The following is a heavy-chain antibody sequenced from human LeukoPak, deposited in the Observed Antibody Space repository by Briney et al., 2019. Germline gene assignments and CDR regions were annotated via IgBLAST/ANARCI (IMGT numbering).Heavy chain of an antibody. CDR1: GGSISSYY. CDR2: IYYSGST. Sequence: SETLSLTCTVSGGSISSYYWSWIRQPPGKGLEWNGYIYYSGSTNYNTSLKSRVTISVDTSKNQFSLKLSSVTAADTAVYYCARGRVPAAIRYYYYYGMDVWGQGTTVTVSS. J-gene: IGHJ6*02. V-gene: IGHV4-59*01. CDR3: ARGRVPAAIRYYYYYGMDV. D-gene: IGHD2-2*02.